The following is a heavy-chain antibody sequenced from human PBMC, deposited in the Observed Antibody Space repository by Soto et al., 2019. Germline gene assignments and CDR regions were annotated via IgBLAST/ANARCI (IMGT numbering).Heavy chain of an antibody. CDR2: IDGSGTVI. CDR3: ARDLTCYGMDV. J-gene: IGHJ6*02. CDR1: AFTLGSSH. Sequence: EVQLVESGGGLVQPGGSLRLSCVASAFTLGSSHMDWVRQAPGKGLEWLSYIDGSGTVIYYADSVRGRFTVSRDNAKNTLCEQMNSLRAQQTAGYYGARDLTCYGMDVWGQGTTVTDSS. V-gene: IGHV3-48*03.